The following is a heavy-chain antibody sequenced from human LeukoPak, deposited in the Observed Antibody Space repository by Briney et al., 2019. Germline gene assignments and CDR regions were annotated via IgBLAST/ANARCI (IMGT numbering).Heavy chain of an antibody. J-gene: IGHJ3*02. CDR1: GGSISSYY. D-gene: IGHD6-13*01. CDR2: IYYSGST. CDR3: SVSSSWYSPYTFDI. V-gene: IGHV4-59*08. Sequence: SETLSLTCTVSGGSISSYYWSWIRQPPGKGLEWIGYIYYSGSTNYNPSLKSRVTISVDTSKNQFSLKLSSVTAADTAVYYCSVSSSWYSPYTFDIWGQGTMVTVSS.